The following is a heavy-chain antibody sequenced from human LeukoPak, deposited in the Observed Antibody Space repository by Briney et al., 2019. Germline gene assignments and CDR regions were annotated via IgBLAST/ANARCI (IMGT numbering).Heavy chain of an antibody. Sequence: SVNVSCTASGGTFSSYAISWVRQAPGQGLEWMGGIIPIFGTANYAQKFQGRVTITADESTSTAYMELSSLRSEDTAVYYCANDVDTAMVTGYYYYGMDVWGQGTTVTVSS. V-gene: IGHV1-69*13. CDR1: GGTFSSYA. D-gene: IGHD5-18*01. J-gene: IGHJ6*02. CDR3: ANDVDTAMVTGYYYYGMDV. CDR2: IIPIFGTA.